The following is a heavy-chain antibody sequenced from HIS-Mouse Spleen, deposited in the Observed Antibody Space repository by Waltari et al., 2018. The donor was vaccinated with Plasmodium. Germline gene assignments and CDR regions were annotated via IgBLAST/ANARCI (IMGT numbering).Heavy chain of an antibody. CDR3: ARYKDYDFWSGYDY. CDR2: INHSGST. V-gene: IGHV4-34*01. D-gene: IGHD3-3*01. CDR1: GGSFSGYY. J-gene: IGHJ4*02. Sequence: QVQLQQWGAGLLKPSETLSLPCAVYGGSFSGYYWSWNRQPPGKGLEWIGEINHSGSTNYNPSLKSRVTISVDTSKNQFSLKLSSVTAADTAVYYCARYKDYDFWSGYDYWGQGTLVTVSS.